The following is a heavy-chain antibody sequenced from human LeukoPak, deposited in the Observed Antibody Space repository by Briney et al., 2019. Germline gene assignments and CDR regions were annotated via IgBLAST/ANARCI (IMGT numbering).Heavy chain of an antibody. CDR2: IYTSGST. J-gene: IGHJ6*02. CDR1: GGSFSGYY. D-gene: IGHD2-2*01. V-gene: IGHV4-59*10. Sequence: PSETLSLTCAVYGGSFSGYYWSWIRQPPGKGLEWIGRIYTSGSTNYNPSLKSRVTMSVDTSKNQFSLKLSSVTAADTAVYYCARGRIVVVPAAHHSWRAPDHYYYYGMDVWGQGTTVTVSS. CDR3: ARGRIVVVPAAHHSWRAPDHYYYYGMDV.